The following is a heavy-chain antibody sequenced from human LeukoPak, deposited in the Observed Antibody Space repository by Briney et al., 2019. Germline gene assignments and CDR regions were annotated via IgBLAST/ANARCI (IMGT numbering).Heavy chain of an antibody. CDR2: ISWNSGTI. Sequence: GRSLRLSCAASGFTFDDYAMHWVRQAPGKGLEWVSGISWNSGTIRYADSVKGRFTISRDNAKNSLYLQMNSLRAEDTAVYYCAKESGCSGGSCYPAVDYWGQGTLVTVSS. CDR3: AKESGCSGGSCYPAVDY. J-gene: IGHJ4*02. CDR1: GFTFDDYA. D-gene: IGHD2-15*01. V-gene: IGHV3-9*01.